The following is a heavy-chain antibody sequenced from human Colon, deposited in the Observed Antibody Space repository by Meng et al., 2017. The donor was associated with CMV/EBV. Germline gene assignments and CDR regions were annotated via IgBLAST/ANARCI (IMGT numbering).Heavy chain of an antibody. CDR2: IYYGGKT. J-gene: IGHJ4*02. CDR3: ARGRGTKLLFDY. V-gene: IGHV4-39*07. Sequence: GPGPVKPLETLSLTGTVSGGSNSISNYYWGWIRQPPGKGLEWIGIIYYGGKTYYNPSLESRVSISVDTSQNQFSLRLSSVTAADSAVYFCARGRGTKLLFDYWGQGTLVTVSS. CDR1: GGSNSISNYY. D-gene: IGHD3-16*01.